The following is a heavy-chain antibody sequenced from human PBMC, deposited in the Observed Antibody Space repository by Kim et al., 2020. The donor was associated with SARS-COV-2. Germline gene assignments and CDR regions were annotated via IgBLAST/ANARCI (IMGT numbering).Heavy chain of an antibody. D-gene: IGHD3-10*01. V-gene: IGHV4-39*01. J-gene: IGHJ5*02. CDR1: GGSISSSSYY. Sequence: SETLSLTCTVSGGSISSSSYYWGWIRQPPGKGLEWIGSIYYSGSTYYNPSLKSRVTISVDTSKNQFSLKLSSVTAADTAVYYCARYYGSGSYYQFYPHGNWFDPWGQGTLVTVSS. CDR2: IYYSGST. CDR3: ARYYGSGSYYQFYPHGNWFDP.